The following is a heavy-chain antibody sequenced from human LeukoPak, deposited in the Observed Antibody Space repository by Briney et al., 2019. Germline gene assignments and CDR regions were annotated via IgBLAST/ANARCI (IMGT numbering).Heavy chain of an antibody. CDR2: IRSKANSYAT. CDR1: GFTFSGSA. J-gene: IGHJ5*02. Sequence: GGSLRLPCAASGFTFSGSAMHWVRQASGKGLEWVGRIRSKANSYATAYAASVKGRFTISRDDSKNTAYLQMNSLKTEDTAVYYCTRHPPYEPWGQGTLVTVSS. V-gene: IGHV3-73*01. CDR3: TRHPPYEP.